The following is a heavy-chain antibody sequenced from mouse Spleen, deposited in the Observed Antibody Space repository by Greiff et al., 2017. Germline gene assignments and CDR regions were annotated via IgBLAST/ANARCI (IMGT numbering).Heavy chain of an antibody. CDR3: ARRGHRYDDAMDY. J-gene: IGHJ4*01. CDR1: GFSLTSYG. V-gene: IGHV2-2*01. CDR2: IWSGGST. D-gene: IGHD2-14*01. Sequence: VKLMESGPGLVQPSQSLSITCTVSGFSLTSYGVHWVRQSPGKGLEWLGVIWSGGSTDYNAAFISRLSISKDNSKSQVFFKMNSLQADDTAIYYCARRGHRYDDAMDYWGQGTSVTVSS.